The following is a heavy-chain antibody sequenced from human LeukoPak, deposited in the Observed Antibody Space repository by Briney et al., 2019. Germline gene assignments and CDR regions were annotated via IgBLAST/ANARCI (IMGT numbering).Heavy chain of an antibody. D-gene: IGHD2-2*01. CDR2: INPSGST. J-gene: IGHJ5*02. CDR1: GGSFSDYY. V-gene: IGHV4-34*01. CDR3: ARGLIVVVPAAATNWFDP. Sequence: SETLSLTCAVYGGSFSDYYWGWIRQPPGKGLEWIGEINPSGSTYYNPSPKSRVTISVDTSKNQFSLKLSSVTAADTAVYYCARGLIVVVPAAATNWFDPWGQRTLVTVSS.